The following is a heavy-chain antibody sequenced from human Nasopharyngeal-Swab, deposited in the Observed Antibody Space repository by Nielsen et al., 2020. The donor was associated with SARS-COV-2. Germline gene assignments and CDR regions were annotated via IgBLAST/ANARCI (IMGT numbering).Heavy chain of an antibody. J-gene: IGHJ4*02. D-gene: IGHD3-3*01. Sequence: LRLSCTVSGGSISSVGYYWSWIRQHPGKGLEWIGYIYYSGSTYYNPSLKSRVTISVDTSKNQFSLKLSSVTAADTAVYYCARGGTIFGVVTRGLDYWGQGTLVTVSS. V-gene: IGHV4-31*03. CDR1: GGSISSVGYY. CDR2: IYYSGST. CDR3: ARGGTIFGVVTRGLDY.